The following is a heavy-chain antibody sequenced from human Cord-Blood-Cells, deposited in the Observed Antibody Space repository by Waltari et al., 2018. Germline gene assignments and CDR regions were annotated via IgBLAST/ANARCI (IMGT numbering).Heavy chain of an antibody. J-gene: IGHJ4*02. CDR2: IIPIFGTA. Sequence: PGQGLEWMGGIIPIFGTANYAQKFQGRVTITADESTSTASMELSSLRSEDTAVYYCARRGKRYSSSSGAYDYWGQGTLVTVSS. CDR3: ARRGKRYSSSSGAYDY. V-gene: IGHV1-69*01. D-gene: IGHD6-6*01.